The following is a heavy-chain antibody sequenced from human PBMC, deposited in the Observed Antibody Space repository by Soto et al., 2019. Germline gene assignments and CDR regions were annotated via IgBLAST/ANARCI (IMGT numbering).Heavy chain of an antibody. D-gene: IGHD3-22*01. Sequence: SKTLFLTCTVSGGSVSSNSYSWGWIRQSPGKGLEWIGIIYSTENTYYHPSLLSRVTISADTSMNEFSLRLSSVTAEDTAVYYCASDSQQASYYGLDVWGQGTTVTVSS. J-gene: IGHJ6*02. CDR1: GGSVSSNSYS. V-gene: IGHV4-39*01. CDR3: ASDSQQASYYGLDV. CDR2: IYSTENT.